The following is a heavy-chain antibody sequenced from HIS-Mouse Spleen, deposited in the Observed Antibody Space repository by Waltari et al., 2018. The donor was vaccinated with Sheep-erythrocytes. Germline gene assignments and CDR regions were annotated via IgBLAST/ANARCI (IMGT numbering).Heavy chain of an antibody. V-gene: IGHV1-69*04. J-gene: IGHJ4*02. Sequence: QVQLVQSGAEGKKPGSSVKVSCKASGGTSSSYAISWCRQAPGQGLEWMGRIIPILGIANYAQKFQGRVTITADKSTSTAYMELSSLRSEDTAVYYCAQTGATTPHFDYWGQGTLVTVSS. D-gene: IGHD1-26*01. CDR2: IIPILGIA. CDR1: GGTSSSYA. CDR3: AQTGATTPHFDY.